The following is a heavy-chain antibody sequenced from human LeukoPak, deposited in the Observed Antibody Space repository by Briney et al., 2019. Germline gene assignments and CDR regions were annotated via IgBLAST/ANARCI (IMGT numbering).Heavy chain of an antibody. V-gene: IGHV4-39*07. CDR1: GGSISSSSYY. Sequence: SETLSLTCTVSGGSISSSSYYWGWIRQPPGKGLEWIGSIYYSGSTYYNPSLKSRVTISVDTPKNQFSLKLSSVTAADTAVYYCARERHYGSGNRYFDLWGRGTLVTVSS. CDR2: IYYSGST. D-gene: IGHD3-10*01. CDR3: ARERHYGSGNRYFDL. J-gene: IGHJ2*01.